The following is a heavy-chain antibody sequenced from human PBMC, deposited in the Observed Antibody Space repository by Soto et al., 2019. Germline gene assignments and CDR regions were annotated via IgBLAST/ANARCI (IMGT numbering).Heavy chain of an antibody. CDR1: GFTFDDYA. CDR3: AKGRAAAGTDFDY. J-gene: IGHJ4*02. CDR2: ISWNSGSI. Sequence: EVQLVESGGGLVQPGRSLRLSCAAAGFTFDDYAMHWVLQAPGKGLEWVSGISWNSGSIGYADSVKGRFTISRDNAKNSLYLQMNSLRAEDTALYYCAKGRAAAGTDFDYWGQGTLVTVSS. D-gene: IGHD6-13*01. V-gene: IGHV3-9*01.